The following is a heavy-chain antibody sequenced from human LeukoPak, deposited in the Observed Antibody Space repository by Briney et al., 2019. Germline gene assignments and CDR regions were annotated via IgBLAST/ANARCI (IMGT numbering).Heavy chain of an antibody. D-gene: IGHD3-16*01. Sequence: GGSLRLSCSASEFTFSRFWVNWVRQAPGKGPEWVASIKQDGSEKYYVDSVKGRFTISRDNAKNSLYLQMNSLRVEDTALYYCALWGGGALDYWGQGTLVTVSS. CDR3: ALWGGGALDY. J-gene: IGHJ4*02. CDR2: IKQDGSEK. CDR1: EFTFSRFW. V-gene: IGHV3-7*01.